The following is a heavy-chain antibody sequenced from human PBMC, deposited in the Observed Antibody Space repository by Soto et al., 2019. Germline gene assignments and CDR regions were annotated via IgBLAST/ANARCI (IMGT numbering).Heavy chain of an antibody. Sequence: QVQVVQSEVEVKRPGASVRISCKASGFTLDNHAMTWVRQAPGKGLEWMGWIGAIVYTDATNYALKFQGGFTMARDTSPNTVYMDLSSLRSDDTAVYYCARGTKRAGGWYFDFWGRGTLVVVSS. CDR2: IGAIVYTDAT. V-gene: IGHV1-18*01. CDR3: ARGTKRAGGWYFDF. D-gene: IGHD1-26*01. J-gene: IGHJ2*01. CDR1: GFTLDNHA.